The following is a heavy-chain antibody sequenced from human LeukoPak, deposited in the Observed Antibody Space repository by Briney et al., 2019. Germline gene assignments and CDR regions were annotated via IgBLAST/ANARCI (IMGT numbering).Heavy chain of an antibody. CDR1: GFTFSSYG. CDR3: AREWASWAFDI. J-gene: IGHJ3*02. D-gene: IGHD1-26*01. Sequence: PGRSLRLSCAASGFTFSSYGMHWVRQAPGKGLEWVAVIWYDGSNKYYADSVKGRFTISRDNSKNTLYLQMNSLRAEDTAVYYCAREWASWAFDIWGQGTMVTVSS. V-gene: IGHV3-33*01. CDR2: IWYDGSNK.